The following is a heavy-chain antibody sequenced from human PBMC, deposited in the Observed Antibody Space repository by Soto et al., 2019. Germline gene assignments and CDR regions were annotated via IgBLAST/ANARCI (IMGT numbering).Heavy chain of an antibody. J-gene: IGHJ3*02. CDR3: ARDLHSSGWVPTVDAFDI. CDR2: ISAYNGNT. V-gene: IGHV1-18*01. D-gene: IGHD6-19*01. CDR1: GYTFTSYG. Sequence: QVQLVQSGAEVKKPGASVKVSCKASGYTFTSYGISWVRQAPGQGLEWMGWISAYNGNTNYAQKLQGRVTMTTDTSTRTAYMELRSLRSDDTAVYYCARDLHSSGWVPTVDAFDIWGQGTMVTVSS.